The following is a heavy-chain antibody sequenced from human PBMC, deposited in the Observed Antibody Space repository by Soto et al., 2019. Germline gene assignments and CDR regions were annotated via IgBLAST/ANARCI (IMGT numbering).Heavy chain of an antibody. J-gene: IGHJ2*01. Sequence: QVQLVQSGAEVKKPGASVKVSCKASGYTFTGYYMHWVRQAPGQGLEWMGWINPNSGGTNYAQKFQGWVTMTRDTSISTAYMELSRLRSDDTAVYYCATAALGYCSGGSCGPDWYFDLWGRGNLVTVSS. V-gene: IGHV1-2*04. D-gene: IGHD2-15*01. CDR2: INPNSGGT. CDR3: ATAALGYCSGGSCGPDWYFDL. CDR1: GYTFTGYY.